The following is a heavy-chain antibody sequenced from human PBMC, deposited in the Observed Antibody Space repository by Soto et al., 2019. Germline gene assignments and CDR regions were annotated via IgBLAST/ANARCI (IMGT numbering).Heavy chain of an antibody. D-gene: IGHD5-12*01. CDR1: GFTFTSSA. V-gene: IGHV1-58*01. J-gene: IGHJ5*02. CDR3: ARDGYPAYNWLDP. Sequence: SVKVSCKASGFTFTSSAVQWVRQARGQRLEWIGWIVVGSGNTNYAQKFQERVTITRDMSTSTAYMELRSLRSEDTAMYYCARDGYPAYNWLDPWGQGTLVTVSS. CDR2: IVVGSGNT.